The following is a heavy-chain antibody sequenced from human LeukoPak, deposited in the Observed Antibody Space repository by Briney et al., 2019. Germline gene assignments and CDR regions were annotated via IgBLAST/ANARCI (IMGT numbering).Heavy chain of an antibody. Sequence: ASETLSLTCAVCGGSFSGYYWSWIRQPPGKGLEWIGEINHSGSTNYNPSLKSRVTISVDTSKNQFSLKLSSVTAADTAVYCCAGRDRKMTSYYGSAKGWFDPWGQGTLVTVSS. CDR2: INHSGST. J-gene: IGHJ5*02. CDR3: AGRDRKMTSYYGSAKGWFDP. D-gene: IGHD3-10*01. CDR1: GGSFSGYY. V-gene: IGHV4-34*01.